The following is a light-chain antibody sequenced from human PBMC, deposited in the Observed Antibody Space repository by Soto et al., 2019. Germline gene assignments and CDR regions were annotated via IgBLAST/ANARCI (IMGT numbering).Light chain of an antibody. V-gene: IGKV1-39*01. Sequence: DIQITHSPASLAASVVERVTITFLASQIIGSYLNWYQQKPGRAPKLLIYAASSLQSGVPSRFSGSGSGTAFTLTISSLQPEDFATYSCQKTFNTPLNFGGGTKVDIK. CDR3: QKTFNTPLN. CDR1: QIIGSY. CDR2: AAS. J-gene: IGKJ4*01.